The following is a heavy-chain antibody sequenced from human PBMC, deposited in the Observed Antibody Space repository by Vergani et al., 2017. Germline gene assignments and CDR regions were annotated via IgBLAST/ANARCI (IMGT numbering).Heavy chain of an antibody. J-gene: IGHJ4*02. D-gene: IGHD1-26*01. CDR2: IYTSGST. CDR3: ARMGRGSPPYFDY. Sequence: QLQLQESGPGLVKPSETLSLTCTVSGGSISSSSYYWGWIRQPPGKGLEWIGRIYTSGSTNYNPSLKSRVTMSVDTSKNQFSLKLSSVTAADTAVYYCARMGRGSPPYFDYWGQGTLVTVSS. V-gene: IGHV4-39*07. CDR1: GGSISSSSYY.